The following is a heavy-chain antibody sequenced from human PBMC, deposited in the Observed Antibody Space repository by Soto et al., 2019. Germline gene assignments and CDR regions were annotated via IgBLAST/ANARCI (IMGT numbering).Heavy chain of an antibody. V-gene: IGHV3-15*07. J-gene: IGHJ4*02. CDR3: TTPWRCPFDY. CDR1: GFTSTTAW. CDR2: LKGKNEGGTT. D-gene: IGHD3-3*01. Sequence: GGSLRLSCAASGFTSTTAWMNWVRQATGQGLKWDGRLKGKNEGGTTDYDAHVNGRFIISRDDAKNTLYLQLNSLKTADTAVFYCTTPWRCPFDYLGQGALVTVSS.